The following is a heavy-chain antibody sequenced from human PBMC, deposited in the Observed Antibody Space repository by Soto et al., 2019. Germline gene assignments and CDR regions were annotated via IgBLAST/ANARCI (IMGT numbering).Heavy chain of an antibody. D-gene: IGHD3-22*01. J-gene: IGHJ5*02. V-gene: IGHV3-48*02. Sequence: GGSLRLSCAASGFTFSSYSMNWVRQAPGKGLQWISYISSSSTIYYADSVKGRFTISRDNAKNSLYLQMNSLRDEDTAVYYCARGADYDSSGIRLNWFDPWGQGTLVTVSS. CDR3: ARGADYDSSGIRLNWFDP. CDR1: GFTFSSYS. CDR2: ISSSSTI.